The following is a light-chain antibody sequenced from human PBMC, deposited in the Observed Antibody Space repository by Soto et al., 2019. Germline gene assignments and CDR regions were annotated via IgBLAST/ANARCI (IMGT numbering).Light chain of an antibody. V-gene: IGKV3-15*01. Sequence: EIVLTQSPGILYLSPGDRATLSCRASQTISSGFLAWYQQKVGQAPRLLIYGASTRATGIPARFSGSGSGTEFTLTISSLQSEDFAVYYCQQYNNWPLTFGGGTKVDIK. CDR2: GAS. CDR1: QTISSGF. J-gene: IGKJ4*01. CDR3: QQYNNWPLT.